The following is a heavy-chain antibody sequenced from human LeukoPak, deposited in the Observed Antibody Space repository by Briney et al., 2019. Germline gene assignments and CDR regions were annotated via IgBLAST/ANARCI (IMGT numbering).Heavy chain of an antibody. CDR1: GFTFNRYW. V-gene: IGHV3-7*01. J-gene: IGHJ4*02. CDR2: MKHDGSEK. CDR3: ARGRQTYYDNSGYPFDY. D-gene: IGHD3-22*01. Sequence: GGSLRLSCAASGFTFNRYWLSRVRQAPGKGLEWVANMKHDGSEKYYVDSVKGRFTIPRDNAQNSLYLQMNSLRAEDTAIYYCARGRQTYYDNSGYPFDYWGQGTLVTVSS.